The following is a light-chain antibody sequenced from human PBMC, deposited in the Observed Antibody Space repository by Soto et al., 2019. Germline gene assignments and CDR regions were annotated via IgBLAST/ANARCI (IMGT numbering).Light chain of an antibody. J-gene: IGKJ1*01. CDR1: QGISSY. CDR3: QQYYSYPWT. Sequence: AIRMTQSPSSFSASTGDRVTITCRASQGISSYLAWYQQKPGTAPKLLIYAASTLQSGVPSRFSGSGSGKDFTLTFGCMESEDFATYYCQQYYSYPWTFGQGTKVEVK. CDR2: AAS. V-gene: IGKV1-8*01.